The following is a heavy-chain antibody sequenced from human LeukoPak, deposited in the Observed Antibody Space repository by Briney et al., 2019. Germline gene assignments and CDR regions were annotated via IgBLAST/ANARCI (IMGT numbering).Heavy chain of an antibody. D-gene: IGHD3-22*01. CDR2: IYYSGST. CDR1: GGSISIYY. J-gene: IGHJ4*02. Sequence: SETLSLTCTVSGGSISIYYWTWIRQPPGKGLEWIGYIYYSGSTNYNPSLKSRVTISVDTSKNRFSLKLSSVTAADTAVYYCAAGSESYDSRGYSYYFDYWGQGTLVTVSS. V-gene: IGHV4-59*01. CDR3: AAGSESYDSRGYSYYFDY.